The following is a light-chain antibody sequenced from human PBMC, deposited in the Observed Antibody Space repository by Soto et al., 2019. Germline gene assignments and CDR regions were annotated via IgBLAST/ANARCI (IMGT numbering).Light chain of an antibody. CDR2: EVS. CDR1: SSDVGSYNR. J-gene: IGLJ1*01. CDR3: SSYTSTTTFNYV. V-gene: IGLV2-18*02. Sequence: QSALTQPPSVSGSPGQSATISCTGTSSDVGSYNRVSWYQQPPGTAPKLIIYEVSHRPSGVPDRFSGSKSGNTASLTISGLQADDEADYYCSSYTSTTTFNYVFGTGTKVTVL.